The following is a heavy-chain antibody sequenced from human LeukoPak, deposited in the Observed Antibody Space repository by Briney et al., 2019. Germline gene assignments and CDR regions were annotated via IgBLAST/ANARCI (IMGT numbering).Heavy chain of an antibody. CDR1: GFSFSSVY. J-gene: IGHJ4*02. CDR2: IKRRTEGEAT. V-gene: IGHV3-15*01. Sequence: GGSLRLSCVASGFSFSSVYMTWVRRAPGKGLEWVGRIKRRTEGEATDYAAPVRDRFTISRDNSKNTLYLQMNSLRAGDTALYYCAKDLGGEELFGYWGQGTLVTVSS. CDR3: AKDLGGEELFGY. D-gene: IGHD3-10*01.